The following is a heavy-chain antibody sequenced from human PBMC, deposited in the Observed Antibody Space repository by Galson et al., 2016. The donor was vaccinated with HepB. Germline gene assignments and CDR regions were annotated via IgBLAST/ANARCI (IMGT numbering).Heavy chain of an antibody. J-gene: IGHJ5*02. CDR2: ITHQGDTT. V-gene: IGHV3-30*04. CDR3: ARIGRGVTAGNGFDP. Sequence: SLRLSCAASRFTLTGYNVNWVRQAPGQGLQWVAHITHQGDTTYNTEYVRGRFTISRDDSKKTVALQIDSLGPDDTGVYYCARIGRGVTAGNGFDPWGQGTLVSVSS. D-gene: IGHD2-21*02. CDR1: RFTLTGYN.